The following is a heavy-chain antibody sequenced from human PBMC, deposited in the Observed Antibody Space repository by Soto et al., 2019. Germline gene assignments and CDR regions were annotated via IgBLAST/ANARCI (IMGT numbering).Heavy chain of an antibody. J-gene: IGHJ4*02. D-gene: IGHD1-1*01. CDR2: ISYDGSNK. CDR1: GFTFSTYG. CDR3: AKAIRTGY. V-gene: IGHV3-30*18. Sequence: QVQLVESGGGVVQPGRSLRLSCAASGFTFSTYGMHWVRQAPGKGLEWVAVISYDGSNKYYADSVKGRFTISRDNSQNTLYLQMNSLRADDTAVYYCAKAIRTGYGGQGTLVTVSA.